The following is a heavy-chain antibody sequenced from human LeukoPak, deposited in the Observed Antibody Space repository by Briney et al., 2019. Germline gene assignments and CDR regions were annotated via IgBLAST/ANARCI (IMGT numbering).Heavy chain of an antibody. CDR3: VSFYETY. CDR2: INSDGSWT. V-gene: IGHV3-74*01. CDR1: GNYW. D-gene: IGHD2-2*01. Sequence: RAGGSLRLSCAASGNYWMHWVRKAPGKGLVWVSHINSDGSWTSYADSVKGRFTISKDNAKNTVYLQMNNLRAEDTAVYYCVSFYETYWGRGTLVTVSS. J-gene: IGHJ4*02.